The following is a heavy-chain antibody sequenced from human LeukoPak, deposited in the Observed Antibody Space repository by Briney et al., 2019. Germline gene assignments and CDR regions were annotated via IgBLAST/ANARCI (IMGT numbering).Heavy chain of an antibody. Sequence: SGPTLVNPTQTLTLTCTFSGFSLSTSGVGVGWIRQPPGKALEWLALIYWNDDKRYSPSLKSRLTITKDTSKNQVVLTMTNMDPVDTATYYCARDLEWLLYFDYWGQGTLVTVFS. V-gene: IGHV2-5*01. CDR3: ARDLEWLLYFDY. CDR1: GFSLSTSGVG. D-gene: IGHD3-3*01. J-gene: IGHJ4*02. CDR2: IYWNDDK.